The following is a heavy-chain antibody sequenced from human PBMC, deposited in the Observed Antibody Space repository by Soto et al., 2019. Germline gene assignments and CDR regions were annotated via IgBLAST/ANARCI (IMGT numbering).Heavy chain of an antibody. V-gene: IGHV4-34*01. CDR3: ARTVAGMKTSYYYYGMDV. Sequence: PSETLSLTCAVYGGSFSGYYWSRIRQPPGKGLEWIGEINHSGSTNYNPSLKSRVTISVDTSKNQFSLKLSSVAAADTAVYYCARTVAGMKTSYYYYGMDVWGQGTTVTVSS. J-gene: IGHJ6*02. CDR1: GGSFSGYY. CDR2: INHSGST. D-gene: IGHD6-19*01.